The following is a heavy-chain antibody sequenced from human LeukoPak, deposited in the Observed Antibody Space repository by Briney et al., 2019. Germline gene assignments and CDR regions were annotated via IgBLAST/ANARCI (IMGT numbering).Heavy chain of an antibody. CDR3: ARRGGYGDSYWYFDL. Sequence: PGGSLRLSCAASGFTFSSYGMHWVRQAPGKGLEWVAVISYDGSNKYYADSVKGRFTISRDNSKNSLYLQMSSLRAEDTAVYYCARRGGYGDSYWYFDLWGRGTLVTVSS. CDR2: ISYDGSNK. D-gene: IGHD4-17*01. CDR1: GFTFSSYG. J-gene: IGHJ2*01. V-gene: IGHV3-33*05.